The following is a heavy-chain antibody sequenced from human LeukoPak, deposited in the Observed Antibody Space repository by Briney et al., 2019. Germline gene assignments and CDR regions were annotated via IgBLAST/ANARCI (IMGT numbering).Heavy chain of an antibody. Sequence: PSETLSLTCAVSGYSISSGYYWGWIRQPPGKGLEWIGSIYHSGSTYYNPSLKSRVTISVDRSKNQFSLKLSSVTAADTAVYYCARGGHEGYYYYGMDVWGKGTTVTVSS. CDR3: ARGGHEGYYYYGMDV. CDR2: IYHSGST. J-gene: IGHJ6*04. V-gene: IGHV4-38-2*01. CDR1: GYSISSGYY. D-gene: IGHD3-16*01.